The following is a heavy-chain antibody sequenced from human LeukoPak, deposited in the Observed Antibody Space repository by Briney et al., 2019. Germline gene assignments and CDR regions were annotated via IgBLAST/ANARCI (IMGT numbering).Heavy chain of an antibody. V-gene: IGHV3-15*01. J-gene: IGHJ4*02. CDR3: TTLPDYDFWSGRYY. CDR2: IKSKTDGGTT. Sequence: GGSLRLSCAASGFTFSNAWMSWVRQAPGKGLEWVGRIKSKTDGGTTDYAAPVEGRFTISRDDSKNTLYLQMNSLKTEDTAVYYCTTLPDYDFWSGRYYWGQGTLVTVSS. D-gene: IGHD3-3*01. CDR1: GFTFSNAW.